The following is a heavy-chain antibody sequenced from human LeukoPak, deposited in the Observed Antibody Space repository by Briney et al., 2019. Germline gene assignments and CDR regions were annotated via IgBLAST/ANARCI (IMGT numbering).Heavy chain of an antibody. CDR1: GGSISSYY. CDR2: IYYTGST. J-gene: IGHJ4*02. Sequence: SETLSLTCTVSGGSISSYYWSWIRQPPGKGLEWIGYIYYTGSTDYNPSLKSRVAISVDTSKNQFSLKLSSVTAADTAACYCARGSKAAPGTFDYWGQGTLVTVSS. D-gene: IGHD6-13*01. CDR3: ARGSKAAPGTFDY. V-gene: IGHV4-59*01.